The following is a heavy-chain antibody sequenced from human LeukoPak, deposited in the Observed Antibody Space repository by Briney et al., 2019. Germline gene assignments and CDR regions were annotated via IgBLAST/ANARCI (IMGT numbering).Heavy chain of an antibody. V-gene: IGHV1-2*02. CDR2: INPNSGGT. CDR3: ARDRRLIAAAGTFGGY. Sequence: ASVKVSCKASGYTFTGYYMHWVRQAPGQGLEWMGWINPNSGGTNYAQKFQGRVTMTRDTHISTAYMELSRLRSDDTAVYYCARDRRLIAAAGTFGGYWGQGTLVTVSS. CDR1: GYTFTGYY. J-gene: IGHJ4*02. D-gene: IGHD6-13*01.